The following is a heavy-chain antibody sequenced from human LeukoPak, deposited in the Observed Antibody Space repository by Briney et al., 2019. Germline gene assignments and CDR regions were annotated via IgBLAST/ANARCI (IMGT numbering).Heavy chain of an antibody. J-gene: IGHJ6*03. CDR1: GFTFTRHW. D-gene: IGHD3-10*01. CDR3: AREAYGPDYYMDV. CDR2: MNDDGSST. Sequence: GSLRLSCVVSGFTFTRHWMHRVRQAPGKGLVWVSRMNDDGSSTSYAEALKGRFTISRDNAKNTLYLHMSNLRAEDTAVYYCAREAYGPDYYMDVWGKGTTVTISS. V-gene: IGHV3-74*01.